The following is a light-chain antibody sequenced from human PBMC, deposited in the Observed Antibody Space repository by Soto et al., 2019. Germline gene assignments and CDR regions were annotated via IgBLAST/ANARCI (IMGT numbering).Light chain of an antibody. CDR2: EVS. CDR3: ASYTGSDTLV. Sequence: ALTQPPSASGSPGQSVTISCTGTSSDVGGYNYVSWYQQHPGKAPKLMIYEVSKRPSGVPDRLSGSKSGNTASLTVSGLQVEDEADYYCASYTGSDTLVFGGGTQLTVL. CDR1: SSDVGGYNY. V-gene: IGLV2-8*01. J-gene: IGLJ2*01.